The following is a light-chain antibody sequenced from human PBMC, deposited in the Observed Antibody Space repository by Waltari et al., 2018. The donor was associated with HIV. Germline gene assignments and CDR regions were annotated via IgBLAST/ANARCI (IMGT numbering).Light chain of an antibody. CDR2: WAS. Sequence: YLAWYQQKPGQSPRLLLYWASTRESGVPARFIGGGSETDFTLTITNVQAEDAAVYYCHQYFSVFPSTFGGGTTVEI. V-gene: IGKV4-1*01. CDR1: Y. CDR3: HQYFSVFPST. J-gene: IGKJ4*01.